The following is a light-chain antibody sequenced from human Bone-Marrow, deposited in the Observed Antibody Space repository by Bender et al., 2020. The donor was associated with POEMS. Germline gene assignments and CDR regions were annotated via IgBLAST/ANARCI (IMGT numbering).Light chain of an antibody. CDR2: RDN. J-gene: IGLJ7*01. V-gene: IGLV3-25*03. Sequence: SYDLIQSPSVSVSPGRTARINCSGDALAKQYTNWYQQKAGQAPLLVMYRDNKRPSGIPERFSGTSSGTTVTLTMSGVLAEDEADYDCQSVETSGPRVGDGTHLTVL. CDR3: QSVETSGPR. CDR1: ALAKQY.